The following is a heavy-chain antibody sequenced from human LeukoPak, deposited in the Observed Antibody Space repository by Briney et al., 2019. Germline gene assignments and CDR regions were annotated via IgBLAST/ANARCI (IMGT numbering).Heavy chain of an antibody. CDR2: ISAYNGNT. CDR3: ARRKSATMIVVDDAFDI. J-gene: IGHJ3*02. Sequence: GASVKVSCKASGYTFTSYGISWVRQAPGQGLEWMGWISAYNGNTNYAQKLQGRVTMTTDTSTSTAYMELRSLRSDDTAVYYCARRKSATMIVVDDAFDIWGQGTMVTVSS. V-gene: IGHV1-18*01. D-gene: IGHD3-22*01. CDR1: GYTFTSYG.